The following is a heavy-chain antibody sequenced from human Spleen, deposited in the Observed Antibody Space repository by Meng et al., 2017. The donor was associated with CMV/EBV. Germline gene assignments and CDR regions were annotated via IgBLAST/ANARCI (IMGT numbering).Heavy chain of an antibody. V-gene: IGHV3-43D*03. CDR3: ARDPGRGGDYYFDY. CDR1: GLTFDASA. D-gene: IGHD1-26*01. Sequence: ASGLTFDASAMHWVRHSPGKGLEWVSVISWNGGSAVYADSVKGRFTISRDNSKNSVYLQMNSLRTEDTGFYYCARDPGRGGDYYFDYWGPGTLVTVSS. CDR2: ISWNGGSA. J-gene: IGHJ4*02.